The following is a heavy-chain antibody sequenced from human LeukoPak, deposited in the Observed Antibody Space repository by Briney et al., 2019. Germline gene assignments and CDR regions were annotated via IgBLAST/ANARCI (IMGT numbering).Heavy chain of an antibody. CDR3: ATADAEEMATNYYYYGMDV. D-gene: IGHD5-24*01. Sequence: SETLSLTCAVYGGPFSGYYWSWIRQPPGKGLEWIGEINHSGSTNYNPSLKSRVTISVDTSKNQFSLKLSSVTAADTAVYYCATADAEEMATNYYYYGMDVWGQGTTVTVSS. V-gene: IGHV4-34*01. CDR1: GGPFSGYY. CDR2: INHSGST. J-gene: IGHJ6*02.